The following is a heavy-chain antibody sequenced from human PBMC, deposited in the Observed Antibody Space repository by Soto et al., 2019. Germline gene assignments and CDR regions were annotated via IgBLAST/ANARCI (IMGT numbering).Heavy chain of an antibody. CDR2: IYYSGST. J-gene: IGHJ6*03. CDR3: ARGEAGVTDLYYYYYYMDV. V-gene: IGHV4-59*01. CDR1: GGSISSYY. Sequence: PSETLSLTCTVSGGSISSYYWSWIRQPPGKGLEWIGYIYYSGSTNYNPSLKSRVTISVDTSKNQFSLKLSSVTAADTAVYYWARGEAGVTDLYYYYYYMDVWGKGTTVTVSS. D-gene: IGHD1-26*01.